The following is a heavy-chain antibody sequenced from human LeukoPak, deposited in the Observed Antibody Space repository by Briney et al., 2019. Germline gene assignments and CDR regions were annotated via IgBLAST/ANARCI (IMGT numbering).Heavy chain of an antibody. Sequence: PSETLSLTCTVSGGSISSYYWSWIRQPPGKGLEWIGYIYYSGSTYYNPSLKSRVTISVDTSKNQFSLKLSSVTAADTAVYYCARDPLRYFDWLLHGAFDIWGQGTMVTVSS. D-gene: IGHD3-9*01. CDR3: ARDPLRYFDWLLHGAFDI. CDR2: IYYSGST. J-gene: IGHJ3*02. CDR1: GGSISSYY. V-gene: IGHV4-59*12.